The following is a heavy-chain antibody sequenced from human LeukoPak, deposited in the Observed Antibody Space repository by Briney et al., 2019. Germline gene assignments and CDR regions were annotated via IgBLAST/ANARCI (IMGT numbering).Heavy chain of an antibody. Sequence: SQTLSLTCTVSGGSISSGDYYWSWIRQPPGKGLEWIGYIYYSGSTYYNPSLKSRVTISVDTSKNQFSLKLSSVTAADTAVYYCARAESQYCSSTGCVGWNWGQGTLVTVSS. J-gene: IGHJ4*02. V-gene: IGHV4-30-4*08. D-gene: IGHD2-2*01. CDR3: ARAESQYCSSTGCVGWN. CDR1: GGSISSGDYY. CDR2: IYYSGST.